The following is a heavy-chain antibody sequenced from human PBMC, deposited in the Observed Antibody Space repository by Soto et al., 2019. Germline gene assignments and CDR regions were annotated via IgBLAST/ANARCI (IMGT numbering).Heavy chain of an antibody. CDR3: ARAPSRGDHVYFDY. CDR1: GGSISSGGFY. CDR2: IYYTGST. V-gene: IGHV4-31*03. D-gene: IGHD2-21*01. J-gene: IGHJ4*02. Sequence: QVQLQESGPGLVRPSQTLSLTCTVSGGSISSGGFYWGWIRQHPGKGLEWIGYIYYTGSTLYNPSLTRRVTXXVXTXXNQVSLKLASVTAADTAVYYCARAPSRGDHVYFDYWGQGTLVTVSS.